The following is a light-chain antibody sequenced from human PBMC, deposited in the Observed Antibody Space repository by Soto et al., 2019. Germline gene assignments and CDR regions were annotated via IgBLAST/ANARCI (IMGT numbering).Light chain of an antibody. J-gene: IGKJ1*01. CDR1: QDLIVDY. V-gene: IGKV3-20*01. CDR2: GAS. Sequence: IVLTQSPGTLSLSPGERATLSCRASQDLIVDYLAWYQQKPGQPPRLLIYGASRRAAGVPDRFSGSGSGTDFSLSINSLQPEDSAVYYCQRYGRSPTWTFGQGTKVEIK. CDR3: QRYGRSPTWT.